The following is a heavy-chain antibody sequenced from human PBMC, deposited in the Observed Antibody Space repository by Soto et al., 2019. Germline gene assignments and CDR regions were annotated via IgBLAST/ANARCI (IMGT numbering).Heavy chain of an antibody. CDR3: AHRRYSSGWYVHAFDI. CDR2: IYWDDDK. D-gene: IGHD6-19*01. J-gene: IGHJ3*02. V-gene: IGHV2-5*02. CDR1: GFSLSTSGVG. Sequence: QITLKESGPTLVKATQTLTLTCTFSGFSLSTSGVGVGWIRQPPGKALEWLALIYWDDDKRYSPSLKSRLTITMDTSKNQVVLTMTNMDPVDTATYYCAHRRYSSGWYVHAFDIWGQGTMVTVSS.